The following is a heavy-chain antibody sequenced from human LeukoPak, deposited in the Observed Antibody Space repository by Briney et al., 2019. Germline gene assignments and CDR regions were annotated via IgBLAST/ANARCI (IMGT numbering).Heavy chain of an antibody. J-gene: IGHJ4*02. CDR2: ISAYNGNT. D-gene: IGHD1-26*01. Sequence: GASVNVSCKASGYTFTSYGISWVRQAPGQGLEWMGWISAYNGNTNYAQKLQGRVTMTTDTSTSTAYMELRSLRSDDTAVYYCARYQYSGRAWELLYYFDYWGQGTLVTVSS. CDR1: GYTFTSYG. V-gene: IGHV1-18*01. CDR3: ARYQYSGRAWELLYYFDY.